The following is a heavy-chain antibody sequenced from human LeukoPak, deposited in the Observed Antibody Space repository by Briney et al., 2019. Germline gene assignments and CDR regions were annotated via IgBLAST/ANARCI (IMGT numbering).Heavy chain of an antibody. Sequence: GTSLRLSCAASGFTFDDYAMHWVRQAPGKGLEWVSGISWNSGSIGYADSVKGRFTISRDNAKNSLYLQMNSLRAEDTALYYCAKDTSSSWYGSGSFDYWGQGTLVTVSS. D-gene: IGHD6-13*01. CDR1: GFTFDDYA. J-gene: IGHJ4*02. V-gene: IGHV3-9*01. CDR2: ISWNSGSI. CDR3: AKDTSSSWYGSGSFDY.